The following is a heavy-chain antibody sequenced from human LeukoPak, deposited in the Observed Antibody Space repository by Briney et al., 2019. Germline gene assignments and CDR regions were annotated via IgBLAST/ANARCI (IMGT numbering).Heavy chain of an antibody. J-gene: IGHJ4*02. CDR1: GFTFSDHY. Sequence: GGSLRLSCAVSGFTFSDHYMDWVRQAPGKGLEWVGLIKSKTDGGTTDYAAPVKGRFTISRDDSKNTLYLQMNSLKTEDTAVYYCTTGYNNFDYWGQGTLVTVSS. CDR2: IKSKTDGGTT. D-gene: IGHD5-24*01. V-gene: IGHV3-15*01. CDR3: TTGYNNFDY.